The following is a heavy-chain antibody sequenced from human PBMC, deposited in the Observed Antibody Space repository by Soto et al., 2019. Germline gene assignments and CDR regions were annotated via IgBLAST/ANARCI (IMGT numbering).Heavy chain of an antibody. CDR1: GDSIRRIDYY. J-gene: IGHJ3*02. CDR3: AREGGSYDSGGYLIRGAFDI. Sequence: QVQLQESGPGLVKPSQTLSLTCSVSGDSIRRIDYYWTCIRQHPEKGLEWIGNIYFRGNTYYSPSLESRLTISVDTSKNQFSLKLTSVTAADTAVYYCAREGGSYDSGGYLIRGAFDIWGQGPMVTVSA. V-gene: IGHV4-31*03. CDR2: IYFRGNT. D-gene: IGHD3-22*01.